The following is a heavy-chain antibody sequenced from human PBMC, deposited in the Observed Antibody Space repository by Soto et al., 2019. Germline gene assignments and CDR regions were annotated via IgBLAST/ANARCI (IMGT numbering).Heavy chain of an antibody. CDR1: GYTFTSYG. D-gene: IGHD6-13*01. CDR3: ARDLPYSSSWHGSAFDI. Sequence: QVQLVQSGAEVKKPGASVKVSCKASGYTFTSYGISWVRQAPGQGLEWMGWISAYNGNTNYAQKLQGRVTMTTDTSTSTAYMELRSLRSDDTAVYYCARDLPYSSSWHGSAFDIWGQGTMVTVSS. CDR2: ISAYNGNT. V-gene: IGHV1-18*01. J-gene: IGHJ3*02.